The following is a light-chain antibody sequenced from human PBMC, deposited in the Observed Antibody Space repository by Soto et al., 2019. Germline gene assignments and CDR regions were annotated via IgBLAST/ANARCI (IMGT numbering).Light chain of an antibody. CDR2: AAS. V-gene: IGKV1-12*01. Sequence: DIQMTQYPSSLSASVGDRVTITCRSSEDISTWLAWYQQKPGKAPKLLIYAASSLQSGVPSRFSGSGSGTDFTLTISSLQPEDFATYYCQHADSFPLITFGQGTRLEIK. CDR3: QHADSFPLIT. J-gene: IGKJ5*01. CDR1: EDISTW.